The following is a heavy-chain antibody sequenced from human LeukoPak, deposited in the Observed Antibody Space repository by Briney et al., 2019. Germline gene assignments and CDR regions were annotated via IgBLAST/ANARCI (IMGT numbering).Heavy chain of an antibody. Sequence: GGSLRLSCAASGFTFSDYYMSWIRQAPGKGLEWVSYISSSGSTIYYADSVKGRFTISRDNAKNSLYLQMNSLRAEDTAVYYCAKDQVISGSEASDIWGQGTMVTVSS. CDR2: ISSSGSTI. CDR3: AKDQVISGSEASDI. CDR1: GFTFSDYY. V-gene: IGHV3-11*04. J-gene: IGHJ3*02. D-gene: IGHD2-21*01.